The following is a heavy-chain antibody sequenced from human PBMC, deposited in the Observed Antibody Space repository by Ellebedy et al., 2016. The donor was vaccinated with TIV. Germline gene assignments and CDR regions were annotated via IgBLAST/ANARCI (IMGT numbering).Heavy chain of an antibody. D-gene: IGHD5-18*01. Sequence: GESLKISXAASGFTFSSYSMNWVRQAPGKGLEWVAVIWYDGSNKYYADSVKGRFTISRDNSKNTLYLQMNSLRAEDTAVYYCARVDTAMVNFSLDYWGQGTLVTVSS. CDR2: IWYDGSNK. J-gene: IGHJ4*02. V-gene: IGHV3-33*08. CDR1: GFTFSSYS. CDR3: ARVDTAMVNFSLDY.